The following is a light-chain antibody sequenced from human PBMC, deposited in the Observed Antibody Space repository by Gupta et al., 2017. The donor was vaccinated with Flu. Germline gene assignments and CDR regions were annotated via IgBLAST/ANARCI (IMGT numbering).Light chain of an antibody. J-gene: IGKJ2*03. V-gene: IGKV1-39*01. Sequence: DIQMTQSPSSLSASVGDRVTITGRASQSIRSYLNWYQQKPGKAPKLLIYAASSLQSEVPSRFSGSGSGTDFTLTISSLQPEDFATYYWQQSNSTPYSFGQGTKLEIK. CDR2: AAS. CDR1: QSIRSY. CDR3: QQSNSTPYS.